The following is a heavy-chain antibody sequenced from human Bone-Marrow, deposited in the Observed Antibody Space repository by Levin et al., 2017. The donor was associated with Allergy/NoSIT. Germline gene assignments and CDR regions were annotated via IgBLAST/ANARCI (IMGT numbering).Heavy chain of an antibody. Sequence: GESLKISCKASGYTFTSYGISWVRQAPGQGLEWMGWISAYNGNTNYAQKLQGRVTMTTDTSTSTAYMELRSLRSDDTAVYYCARGYCSSTSCYRGYYYYMDVWGKGTTVTVSS. CDR3: ARGYCSSTSCYRGYYYYMDV. J-gene: IGHJ6*03. CDR1: GYTFTSYG. V-gene: IGHV1-18*01. CDR2: ISAYNGNT. D-gene: IGHD2-2*01.